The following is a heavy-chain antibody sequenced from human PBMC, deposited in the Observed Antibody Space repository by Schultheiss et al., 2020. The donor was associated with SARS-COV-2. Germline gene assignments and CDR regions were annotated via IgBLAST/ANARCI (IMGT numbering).Heavy chain of an antibody. CDR1: GFTFSSYG. CDR3: TTEGNWNYGDYYYYGMDV. D-gene: IGHD1-7*01. J-gene: IGHJ6*02. V-gene: IGHV3-15*01. Sequence: GGSLRLSCAASGFTFSSYGMHWVRQAPGKGLEWVGRIKSKTDGGTTDYAAPVKGRFTISRDDSKNTLYLQMNSLKTEDTAVYYCTTEGNWNYGDYYYYGMDVWGQGTTVTVSS. CDR2: IKSKTDGGTT.